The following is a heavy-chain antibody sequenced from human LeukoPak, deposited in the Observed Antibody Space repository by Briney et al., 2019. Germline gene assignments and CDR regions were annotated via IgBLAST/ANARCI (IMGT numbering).Heavy chain of an antibody. D-gene: IGHD1-26*01. V-gene: IGHV3-23*01. CDR3: AKGSTYSGSLVDY. CDR1: GFTFSSYA. Sequence: PGGSLRLSCAASGFTFSSYAVTWVRQAPGKGLEWVSVISGSGGSTYYADSVKGRFTISRDNSKNTLYLQMNSLRAEDTAVYYCAKGSTYSGSLVDYWGQGTLVTVSS. CDR2: ISGSGGST. J-gene: IGHJ4*02.